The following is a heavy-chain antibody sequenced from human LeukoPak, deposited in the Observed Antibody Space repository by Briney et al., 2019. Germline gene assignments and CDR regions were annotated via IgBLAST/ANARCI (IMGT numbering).Heavy chain of an antibody. D-gene: IGHD2-21*02. CDR2: INPTSGGT. CDR3: ARGVTARGFYYYMDI. Sequence: ASVKVSCKASGGTFSSYVINWVRQAPGQGLEWMGWINPTSGGTNYAQKFQGRVTMTRDTSISTAYMELSRLRSDDTAVYSCARGVTARGFYYYMDIWGRGTTVTISS. J-gene: IGHJ6*03. V-gene: IGHV1-2*02. CDR1: GGTFSSYV.